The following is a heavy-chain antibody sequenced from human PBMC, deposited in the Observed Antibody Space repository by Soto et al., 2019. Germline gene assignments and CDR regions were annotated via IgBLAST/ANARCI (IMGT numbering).Heavy chain of an antibody. CDR2: IYYDGSTK. V-gene: IGHV3-33*06. D-gene: IGHD4-4*01. CDR3: VKGLNFDYKGSFDS. Sequence: PGGSLRLSCTASGFSFNTYAMHWVRQAPGRGLEWVAVIYYDGSTKLYADSVQGRFTISRDNSKDTLYLQMNSLRAEDTAVYYCVKGLNFDYKGSFDSWGQGTPVTGSS. J-gene: IGHJ4*02. CDR1: GFSFNTYA.